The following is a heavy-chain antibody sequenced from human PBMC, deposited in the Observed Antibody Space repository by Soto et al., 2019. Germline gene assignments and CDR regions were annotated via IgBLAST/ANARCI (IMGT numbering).Heavy chain of an antibody. CDR1: GGSISTYY. CDR2: IYNSGST. Sequence: QVQLQESGPGLVKPSETLSLTCTVSGGSISTYYWNWIRQPPGKGLEWIGCIYNSGSTTYNPSLKSRVTISVDTSKNQFSLKLKSVTAADTAVYDGARGRQWPDYWGLGTLVTVSS. D-gene: IGHD6-19*01. CDR3: ARGRQWPDY. J-gene: IGHJ4*02. V-gene: IGHV4-59*01.